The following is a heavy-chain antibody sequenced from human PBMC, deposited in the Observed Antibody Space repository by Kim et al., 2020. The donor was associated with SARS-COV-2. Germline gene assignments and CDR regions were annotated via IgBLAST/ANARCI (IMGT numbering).Heavy chain of an antibody. D-gene: IGHD5-12*01. CDR1: GFTFNTFW. Sequence: GGSLRLSCAASGFTFNTFWMHWVRQAPGMGLVWVSRINPDGTSMYYAESVKGRFTISRDNAKRTLYLQMNSLRAEDAAIYYCATYSGRQSWDHWGQGALVTVSS. CDR2: INPDGTSM. V-gene: IGHV3-74*01. J-gene: IGHJ4*02. CDR3: ATYSGRQSWDH.